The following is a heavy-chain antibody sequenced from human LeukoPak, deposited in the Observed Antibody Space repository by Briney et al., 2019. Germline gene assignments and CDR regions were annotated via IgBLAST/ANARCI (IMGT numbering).Heavy chain of an antibody. CDR2: INQDGSET. Sequence: GSLRLSCAASGFVFSTYWMSWVRLAPGKGLEWVANINQDGSETFYVDSVKGRFTISRDNGKNSMFVQMDSLRAEDTAVYYCVRGFDGYFGFDLWGQGTMVTVSS. D-gene: IGHD5-24*01. J-gene: IGHJ3*01. V-gene: IGHV3-7*05. CDR1: GFVFSTYW. CDR3: VRGFDGYFGFDL.